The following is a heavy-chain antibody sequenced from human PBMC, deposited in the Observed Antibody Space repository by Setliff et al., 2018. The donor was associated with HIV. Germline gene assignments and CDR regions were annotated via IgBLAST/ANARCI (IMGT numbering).Heavy chain of an antibody. CDR2: ISHSGNT. V-gene: IGHV4-59*11. CDR3: ARSTVGAGASLP. D-gene: IGHD1-26*01. J-gene: IGHJ5*02. CDR1: GDSINTHY. Sequence: SETLSLTCTVSGDSINTHYWSWIRQPPGKGLGWIGCISHSGNTNFNPSLNSRVTISLDTSKNQFSLRLTSLTAADTAIYYCARSTVGAGASLPWDRGILVTVSS.